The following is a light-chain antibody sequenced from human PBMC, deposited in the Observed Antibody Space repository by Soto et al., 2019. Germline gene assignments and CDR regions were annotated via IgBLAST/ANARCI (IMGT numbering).Light chain of an antibody. CDR2: GAS. CDR3: QNYNSAPLQ. J-gene: IGKJ5*01. CDR1: QGITNH. V-gene: IGKV1-27*01. Sequence: DLQMTQSPSSLAASLGDRVTIPCAASQGITNHLAWYQQTPGKVPKLLIYGASTLQSGVPSRFSGSGYGTDVNLTISSLQTEDVATYYCQNYNSAPLQFGQGTRLEIK.